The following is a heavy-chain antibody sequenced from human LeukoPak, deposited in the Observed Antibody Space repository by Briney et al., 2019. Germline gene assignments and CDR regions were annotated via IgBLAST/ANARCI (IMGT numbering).Heavy chain of an antibody. CDR1: GYTFTGYY. CDR3: ARTDLTTVVTHSIFDY. J-gene: IGHJ4*02. CDR2: INPNSGGT. V-gene: IGHV1-2*02. Sequence: GASVKVSCKASGYTFTGYYMHWVRQAPGQGLEWMGWINPNSGGTNYAQKFQGRVAMTRDTSISTAYMELSRLRSDDTAVYYCARTDLTTVVTHSIFDYWGQGTLVTVSS. D-gene: IGHD4-23*01.